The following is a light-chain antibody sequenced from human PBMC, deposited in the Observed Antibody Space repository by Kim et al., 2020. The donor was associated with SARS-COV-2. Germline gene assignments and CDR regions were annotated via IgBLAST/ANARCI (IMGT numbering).Light chain of an antibody. J-gene: IGLJ2*01. V-gene: IGLV3-1*01. Sequence: SYELTQPPSVSVSPGQTASITCSGDKLGDKYACWYQQKPGQSPVLVIYQDSKRPSGIPERFSGSNSGNTVTLTISGTQAMDEADYCCQAWDSSTVVFGGGTQLTVL. CDR3: QAWDSSTVV. CDR2: QDS. CDR1: KLGDKY.